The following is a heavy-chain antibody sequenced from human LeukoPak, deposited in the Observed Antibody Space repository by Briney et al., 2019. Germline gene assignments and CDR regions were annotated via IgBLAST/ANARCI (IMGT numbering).Heavy chain of an antibody. V-gene: IGHV4-59*01. D-gene: IGHD3-10*01. J-gene: IGHJ6*02. CDR3: ARDRGSGSYYSLGMDV. CDR2: IHYSGNT. CDR1: GGSISNYY. Sequence: SETLSPTDTVSGGSISNYYWNWIRQPPGKGLEWIGDIHYSGNTNYNPSLKSRVTISVDTSQKQFSLTLSSVTAADSAVYHCARDRGSGSYYSLGMDVWGQGTTVTVSS.